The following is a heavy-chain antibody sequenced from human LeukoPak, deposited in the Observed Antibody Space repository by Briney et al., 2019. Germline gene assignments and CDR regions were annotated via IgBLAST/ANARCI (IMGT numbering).Heavy chain of an antibody. CDR2: ISSSSSYI. Sequence: GGSLRLSCAASGFTFSSYSMTWVRQAPGKGLEWVSSISSSSSYIYYADSVKGRFTISRDNAKNSLYLQMNSLRAEDTAVYYCARESTSGSFGYWGQGTLVTVSS. CDR1: GFTFSSYS. V-gene: IGHV3-21*01. CDR3: ARESTSGSFGY. J-gene: IGHJ4*02. D-gene: IGHD3-10*01.